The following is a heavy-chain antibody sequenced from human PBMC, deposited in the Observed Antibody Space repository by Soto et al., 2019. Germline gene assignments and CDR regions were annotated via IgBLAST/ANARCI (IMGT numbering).Heavy chain of an antibody. CDR3: AKDGPPALAVAGRAASAL. D-gene: IGHD6-19*01. Sequence: GGSLRLSCAASGFTFSSYAMNWVRQAPGKGLEWVSAISGSGGSTYYADSVKGRFTISRDNSKNTVYLQMNSLRAEDTAVYYCAKDGPPALAVAGRAASALWGQGTSATVSS. CDR1: GFTFSSYA. J-gene: IGHJ3*01. V-gene: IGHV3-23*01. CDR2: ISGSGGST.